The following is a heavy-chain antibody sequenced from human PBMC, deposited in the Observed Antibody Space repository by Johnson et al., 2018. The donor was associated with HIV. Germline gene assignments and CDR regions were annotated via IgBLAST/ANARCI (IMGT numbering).Heavy chain of an antibody. V-gene: IGHV3-30*14. CDR2: ISYDGSNK. J-gene: IGHJ3*02. CDR1: GFTFSDYY. D-gene: IGHD6-13*01. CDR3: ARSGGYPNAFDM. Sequence: QVQLVESGGGLVKPGGSLRLSCAASGFTFSDYYMSWIRQAPGKGLEWVAVISYDGSNKYYADSVKGRFTISRDNSKNSLFLQMNSLRVEDTAVYYCARSGGYPNAFDMWGQGTLVTVPA.